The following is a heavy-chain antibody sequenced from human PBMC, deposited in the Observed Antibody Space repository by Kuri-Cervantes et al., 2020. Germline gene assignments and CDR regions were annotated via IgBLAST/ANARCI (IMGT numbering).Heavy chain of an antibody. D-gene: IGHD3-10*01. V-gene: IGHV3-43D*04. CDR3: ARYYYGSGRYYWYFDL. CDR2: ISWDGGST. Sequence: GGSLRLSCAASGFTFDDYAVHWVRQAPGKGLEWVSLISWDGGSTYYADSVKGRFTISRDNAKNSLYLQMNSLRAEDTAVYYCARYYYGSGRYYWYFDLWGRGTLVTVSS. CDR1: GFTFDDYA. J-gene: IGHJ2*01.